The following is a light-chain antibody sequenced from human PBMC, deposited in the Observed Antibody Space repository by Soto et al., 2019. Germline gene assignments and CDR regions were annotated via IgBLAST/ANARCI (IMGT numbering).Light chain of an antibody. CDR2: SDN. CDR3: EAWDVSFVV. CDR1: GSNIGTNT. J-gene: IGLJ3*02. V-gene: IGLV1-44*01. Sequence: QLVLTQPPSASGTPGQWVTISCSGSGSNIGTNTVTWYQQLPGAAPRLLIYSDNQRPSGVPARFSGSKSGTSASLAISGLQSEDEADYYCEAWDVSFVVFGGGTKLTVL.